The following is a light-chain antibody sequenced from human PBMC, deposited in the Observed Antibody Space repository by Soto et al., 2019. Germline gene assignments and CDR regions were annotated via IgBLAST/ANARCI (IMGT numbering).Light chain of an antibody. CDR3: SEPSKLPVT. CDR1: QSVSSY. V-gene: IGKV3-11*01. CDR2: DAP. J-gene: IGKJ4*01. Sequence: VVTPSPPTFCLSPVERARLSGRASQSVSSYLTWYQQKPGQAPGVLFYDAPNRPTGIPARFSGSGSGTEFTLTMRGLAPEDFAVYFRSEPSKLPVTFAGGTKVDIK.